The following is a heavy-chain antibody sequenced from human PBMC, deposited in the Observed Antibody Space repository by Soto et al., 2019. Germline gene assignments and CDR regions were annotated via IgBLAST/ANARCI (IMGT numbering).Heavy chain of an antibody. D-gene: IGHD4-17*01. V-gene: IGHV1-18*01. J-gene: IGHJ4*02. CDR3: AADVGGYIYGLARR. Sequence: ASVKVSCKASGYTFTSYGISWVRQAPGQGLEWMGWISAYNGNTNYAQKLQGRVTMTTDTSTSTAYMELSSLRPEDTAVYYCAADVGGYIYGLARRWGPGTLVTVSS. CDR2: ISAYNGNT. CDR1: GYTFTSYG.